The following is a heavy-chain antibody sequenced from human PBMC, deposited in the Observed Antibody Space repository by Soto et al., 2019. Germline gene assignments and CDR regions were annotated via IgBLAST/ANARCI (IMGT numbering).Heavy chain of an antibody. CDR2: IIPIFGTA. J-gene: IGHJ4*02. CDR3: ARGPAHCSSTSCYPDSFDY. D-gene: IGHD2-2*01. CDR1: GGTFSSYA. Sequence: GASVKVSCKASGGTFSSYAISWVRQAPGQGLEWMGGIIPIFGTANYAQKFQGRVTITADESTSTAYMELSSLRSEDTAVYYCARGPAHCSSTSCYPDSFDYWGQGTLVTVYS. V-gene: IGHV1-69*13.